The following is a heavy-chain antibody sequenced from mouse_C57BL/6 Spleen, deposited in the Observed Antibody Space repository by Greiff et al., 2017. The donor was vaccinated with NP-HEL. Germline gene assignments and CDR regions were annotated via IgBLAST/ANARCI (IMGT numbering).Heavy chain of an antibody. D-gene: IGHD1-1*01. V-gene: IGHV8-8*01. J-gene: IGHJ2*01. CDR3: ARMRTTVVPYYFDY. CDR1: GFSLSTFGMG. CDR2: IWWDDDK. Sequence: QVTLKVCGPGILQPSQTLSLTCSFSGFSLSTFGMGVGWIRQPSGKGLEWLAHIWWDDDKYYNPALKSRLTISKDTSKNQVFLKIANVDTADTATYYCARMRTTVVPYYFDYWGQGTTLTVSS.